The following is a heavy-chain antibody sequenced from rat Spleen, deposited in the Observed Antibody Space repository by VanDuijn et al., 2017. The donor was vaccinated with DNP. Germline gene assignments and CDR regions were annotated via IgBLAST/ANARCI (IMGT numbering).Heavy chain of an antibody. Sequence: EVQLVESGGGPVQPGRSLKLSCVASGFIFSNYWMTWIRQAPGKGLEWVGTISYDRSDTYYRDSVKGRFTMSRDNAKNTLYLQMESLRSEDTATYYCAKDIPYTMGIHYFDYWGQGVMVTVSS. V-gene: IGHV5-31*01. J-gene: IGHJ2*01. CDR1: GFIFSNYW. CDR2: ISYDRSDT. D-gene: IGHD1-9*01. CDR3: AKDIPYTMGIHYFDY.